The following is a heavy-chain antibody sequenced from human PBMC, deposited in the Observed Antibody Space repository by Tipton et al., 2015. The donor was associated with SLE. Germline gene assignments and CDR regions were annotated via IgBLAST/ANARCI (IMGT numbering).Heavy chain of an antibody. CDR2: IYYHART. Sequence: LRLSCSVSIDSLRTYYWSWVRQPPGEGLEWIGNIYYHARTNYNPSLESRVTISVDMSKNELSLKVTSVTTADTAVYHCGATTYSDGGHWGQGVLVTVSS. J-gene: IGHJ4*02. CDR3: GATTYSDGGH. V-gene: IGHV4-59*03. D-gene: IGHD5-18*01. CDR1: IDSLRTYY.